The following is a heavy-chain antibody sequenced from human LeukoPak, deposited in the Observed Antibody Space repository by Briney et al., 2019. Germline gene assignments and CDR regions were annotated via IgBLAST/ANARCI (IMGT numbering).Heavy chain of an antibody. D-gene: IGHD3-22*01. V-gene: IGHV3-74*01. Sequence: GGSLRLSCAASGFTFRSYWMHWVRQAPGKGLVWVSRINSDGSTTSYADSVKGRFTISRDNAKNSLYLQMNSLRAEDTAVYYCARDYYDSSGYYNYWGQGTLVTVSS. CDR3: ARDYYDSSGYYNY. J-gene: IGHJ4*02. CDR2: INSDGSTT. CDR1: GFTFRSYW.